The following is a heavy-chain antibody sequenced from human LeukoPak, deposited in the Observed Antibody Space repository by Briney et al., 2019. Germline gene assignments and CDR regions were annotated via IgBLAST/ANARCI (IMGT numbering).Heavy chain of an antibody. D-gene: IGHD1-26*01. CDR3: ARDPVGGSTIFDY. Sequence: SQTLSLTCAISGDSVSSNSAAWNWIRQSPSRGLEWPGRTYYRSKWYYDYAVAVKSRISINPDPSKNQFSLQLSSVTPEDTAVYYCARDPVGGSTIFDYWGQGTLVTVSS. J-gene: IGHJ4*02. CDR1: GDSVSSNSAA. CDR2: TYYRSKWYY. V-gene: IGHV6-1*01.